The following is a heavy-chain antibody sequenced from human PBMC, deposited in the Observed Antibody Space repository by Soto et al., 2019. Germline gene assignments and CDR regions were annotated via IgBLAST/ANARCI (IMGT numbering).Heavy chain of an antibody. J-gene: IGHJ6*02. D-gene: IGHD2-21*02. CDR3: ARRRYCGVDCYNKFYYGMDV. V-gene: IGHV1-69*02. CDR1: GSTFSSYT. CDR2: IIPVLGVT. Sequence: QVQLVQSGAEVRKPGSSVEVSCMASGSTFSSYTVNWVRQAPGQGHEWIGRIIPVLGVTHYAGRFQGRVTITADRSRKTANMELTSLTSEDTAVYYCARRRYCGVDCYNKFYYGMDVWGQGTTVTVSS.